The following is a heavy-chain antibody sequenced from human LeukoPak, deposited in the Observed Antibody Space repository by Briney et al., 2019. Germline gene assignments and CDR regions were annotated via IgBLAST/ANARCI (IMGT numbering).Heavy chain of an antibody. CDR3: ARDRSCQH. V-gene: IGHV3-21*01. D-gene: IGHD2-15*01. CDR1: GYSISTGYY. CDR2: ISSSSSYI. Sequence: ETLSLTCTVSGYSISTGYYWDWIRQPPGKGLEWVSSISSSSSYIYYADSVKGRFTISRDNAKNSLYLQMNSLRAEDTAVYYCARDRSCQHWGQGTLVTVSS. J-gene: IGHJ1*01.